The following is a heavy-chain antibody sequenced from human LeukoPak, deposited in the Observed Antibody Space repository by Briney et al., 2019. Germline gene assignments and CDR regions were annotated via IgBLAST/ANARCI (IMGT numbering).Heavy chain of an antibody. V-gene: IGHV3-64*01. CDR1: GFTFSSYA. CDR2: ISSNGGST. CDR3: ARAAYCGGDCYSPVDY. Sequence: GGSLRLSCAASGFTFSSYAMHWVRQAPGKGLEYVSAISSNGGSTYYANSVKGRFTISRDNSKNTLYLQMVSLRAEDMAVYYCARAAYCGGDCYSPVDYWGQGTLVTVSS. J-gene: IGHJ4*02. D-gene: IGHD2-21*02.